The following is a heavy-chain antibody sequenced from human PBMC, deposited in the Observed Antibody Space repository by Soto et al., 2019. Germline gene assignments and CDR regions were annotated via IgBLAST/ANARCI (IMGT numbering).Heavy chain of an antibody. D-gene: IGHD6-19*01. J-gene: IGHJ6*02. Sequence: PSETLSLTCTVSGGSVSSGSYYWSWIRQPPGKGLEWIGYIYYSGSTNYNPSLKSRVTISVDTSKNQFSLKLSSVTAADTAVYYCARDFFSGWYHYYCMDVWDPGTTLTV. CDR1: GGSVSSGSYY. CDR2: IYYSGST. V-gene: IGHV4-61*01. CDR3: ARDFFSGWYHYYCMDV.